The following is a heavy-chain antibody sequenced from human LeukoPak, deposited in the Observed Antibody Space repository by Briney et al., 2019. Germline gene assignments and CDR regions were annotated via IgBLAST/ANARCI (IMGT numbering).Heavy chain of an antibody. Sequence: SETLSLTCAVYGGSFSGYYWSWIRQPPGKGLEWIGEINHSGSTNYNPSLKSRVTISVDTSKNQFSLKLSSVTAADTAVYYCARGDCSNTSGYGWGGYEYWGQGTLVTVSS. V-gene: IGHV4-34*01. D-gene: IGHD2-2*01. CDR3: ARGDCSNTSGYGWGGYEY. CDR1: GGSFSGYY. J-gene: IGHJ4*02. CDR2: INHSGST.